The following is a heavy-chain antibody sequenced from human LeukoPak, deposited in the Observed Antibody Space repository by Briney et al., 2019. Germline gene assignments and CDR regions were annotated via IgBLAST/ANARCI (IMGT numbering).Heavy chain of an antibody. J-gene: IGHJ4*02. Sequence: QPGGSLRLSCAASGFTLSSYWMHWVRQAPGKGLVWVSRVNGDGSSTNYADSVKGRFTISRDNARNTLYLQMNTLTAEDTAVYYCVRAGYSSGAAYWGQGTLVTVSS. CDR2: VNGDGSST. CDR1: GFTLSSYW. V-gene: IGHV3-74*01. D-gene: IGHD5-18*01. CDR3: VRAGYSSGAAY.